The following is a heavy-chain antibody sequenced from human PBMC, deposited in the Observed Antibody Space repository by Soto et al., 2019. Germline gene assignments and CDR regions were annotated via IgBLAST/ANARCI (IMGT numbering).Heavy chain of an antibody. CDR3: ARVASGSDAFDI. D-gene: IGHD6-19*01. CDR1: GGTFSSYA. V-gene: IGHV1-69*13. Sequence: SVKVSCKASGGTFSSYAISWVRQAPGQGLEWMGGIIPIFGTASYAQKFQGRVTMTADESTSTVYMELSSLRSEDTAVYYCARVASGSDAFDIWGQGTMVTVSS. J-gene: IGHJ3*02. CDR2: IIPIFGTA.